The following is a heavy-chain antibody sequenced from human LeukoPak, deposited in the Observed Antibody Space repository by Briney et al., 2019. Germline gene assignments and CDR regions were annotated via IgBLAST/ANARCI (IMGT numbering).Heavy chain of an antibody. CDR2: IIPIFGTA. J-gene: IGHJ4*02. CDR1: GGTFSSYA. V-gene: IGHV1-69*13. CDR3: ARDLGGGYDFYYFDY. Sequence: SVKVSCKASGGTFSSYAISWVRQAPGQGLEWMGGIIPIFGTANYAQKFQGRVTITADESTSTAYMELSSLRSEDTAVYYCARDLGGGYDFYYFDYWGQGTLVTVPS. D-gene: IGHD3-3*01.